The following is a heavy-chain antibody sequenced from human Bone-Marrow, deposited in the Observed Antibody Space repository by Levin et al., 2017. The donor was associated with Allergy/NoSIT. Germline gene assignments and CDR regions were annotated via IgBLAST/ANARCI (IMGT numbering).Heavy chain of an antibody. V-gene: IGHV3-23*01. Sequence: GGSLRLSCAASGFTFSNYAMSWVRQAPGKGLDWVSGISGSGYILDYADSVRGRFTISRDNSNNMLYLQMNSLRAEDTAVYYCVKEREDFWRNSYHGMDVWGQGTTVTVSS. J-gene: IGHJ6*02. CDR1: GFTFSNYA. CDR2: ISGSGYIL. D-gene: IGHD3-3*01. CDR3: VKEREDFWRNSYHGMDV.